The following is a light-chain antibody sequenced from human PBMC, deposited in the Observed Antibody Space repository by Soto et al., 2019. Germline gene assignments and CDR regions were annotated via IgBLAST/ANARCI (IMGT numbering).Light chain of an antibody. CDR1: QSITNNY. Sequence: EIVLTQSPGTLSLSPGESATLSCRASQSITNNYLAWYQKKPGQPPRLILCGASSRTTGIPDRFSGSGSGTDLTLTISRLETEDFAAYYCQQYGRSVPITFGQGTRLEIK. CDR3: QQYGRSVPIT. J-gene: IGKJ5*01. V-gene: IGKV3-20*01. CDR2: GAS.